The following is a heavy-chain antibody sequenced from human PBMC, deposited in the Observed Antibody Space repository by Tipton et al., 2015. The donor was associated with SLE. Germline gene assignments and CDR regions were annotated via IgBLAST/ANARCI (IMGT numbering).Heavy chain of an antibody. CDR1: GGSISSSSYY. J-gene: IGHJ6*02. CDR2: IYYSGST. D-gene: IGHD3-22*01. V-gene: IGHV4-39*07. CDR3: AREMYYYDSSGYQSYYYYGMDV. Sequence: TLSLTCTVSGGSISSSSYYWGWIRQPPGKGLEWIGSIYYSGSTNYNPSLKSRVTISVDTSKNQFSLKLSSVTAADTAVYYCAREMYYYDSSGYQSYYYYGMDVWGQGTTVTVSS.